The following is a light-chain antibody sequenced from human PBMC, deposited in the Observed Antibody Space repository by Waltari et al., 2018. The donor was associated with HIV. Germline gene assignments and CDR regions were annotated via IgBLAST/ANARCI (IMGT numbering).Light chain of an antibody. V-gene: IGKV3-15*01. CDR3: QQYNNWPLT. J-gene: IGKJ4*01. Sequence: RASQSVSSNLAWYQQTPGQAPRLLIYGASTRATGIPARFSGSGSGTDFTLTIGSLQSEDFAVYYCQQYNNWPLTFGGGTTVEIK. CDR1: QSVSSN. CDR2: GAS.